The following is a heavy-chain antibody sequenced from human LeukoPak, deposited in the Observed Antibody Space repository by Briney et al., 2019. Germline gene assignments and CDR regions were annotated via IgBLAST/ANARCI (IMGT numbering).Heavy chain of an antibody. J-gene: IGHJ4*02. CDR1: GYRFTSYW. CDR2: FYPGDSDT. CDR3: ARQSRDGSKTRGYFFDY. V-gene: IGHV5-51*01. D-gene: IGHD3-10*01. Sequence: GESLKISCKGSGYRFTSYWIGWVRQMPGKGLEWMGIFYPGDSDTTYSPSFQGQVTISVDKSISTVYLQWSSLKASDTAMYFCARQSRDGSKTRGYFFDYWGQGTLVTVSS.